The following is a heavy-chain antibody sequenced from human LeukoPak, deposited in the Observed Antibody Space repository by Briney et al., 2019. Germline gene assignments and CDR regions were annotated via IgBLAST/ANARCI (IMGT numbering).Heavy chain of an antibody. CDR2: MNPNSGNT. Sequence: GASVKLFCNASGYTFTSYDINWVRQATGQGLEWMGWMNPNSGNTGYAQKFQGRVTITRNTSISTAYMELSSLRSEDTAVYYCARDSSGWYESDYWGQGSLVTV. J-gene: IGHJ4*02. V-gene: IGHV1-8*03. CDR3: ARDSSGWYESDY. CDR1: GYTFTSYD. D-gene: IGHD6-19*01.